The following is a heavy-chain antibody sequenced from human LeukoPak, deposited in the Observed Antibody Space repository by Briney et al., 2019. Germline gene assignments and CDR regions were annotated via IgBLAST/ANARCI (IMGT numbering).Heavy chain of an antibody. CDR2: IYYSGST. J-gene: IGHJ5*02. V-gene: IGHV4-59*01. Sequence: SGTLSLTCSVSGGSMSSYYWSWMRQPPGKGLEWIGYIYYSGSTDYNPSLKSRVTISLDTSKNQFSLKLTSVTAADTAVYYCARDQGSWWFDPWGQGTLVTVSS. CDR1: GGSMSSYY. D-gene: IGHD3-10*01. CDR3: ARDQGSWWFDP.